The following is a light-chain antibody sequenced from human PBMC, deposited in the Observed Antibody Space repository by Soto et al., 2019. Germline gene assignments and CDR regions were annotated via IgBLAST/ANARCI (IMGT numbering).Light chain of an antibody. CDR1: QSVSSS. V-gene: IGKV3-15*01. Sequence: IMMTQSPATLSVSPGERATLSCRATQSVSSSLAWYQQKPGQAPRLLIYGASTRATGIPARFSGSGSGTEFTLTINSLQSEDFAVYYCQQYNNWWTFGQGTKVEIK. CDR2: GAS. CDR3: QQYNNWWT. J-gene: IGKJ1*01.